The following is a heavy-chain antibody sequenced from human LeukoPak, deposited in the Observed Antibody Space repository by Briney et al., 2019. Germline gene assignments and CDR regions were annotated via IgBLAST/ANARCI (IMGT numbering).Heavy chain of an antibody. CDR3: ARHRYCSGTSCYHPDI. J-gene: IGHJ3*02. CDR1: GYSFTSYW. CDR2: IYPGDSDT. V-gene: IGHV5-51*01. D-gene: IGHD2-2*01. Sequence: GESLKVSCTGSGYSFTSYWIGWVRQMPGKGLEWMGIIYPGDSDTRYSPSFQGQVTISADKSISTAYLQWSSLKASDTAMYYCARHRYCSGTSCYHPDIWGQGTMVTVSS.